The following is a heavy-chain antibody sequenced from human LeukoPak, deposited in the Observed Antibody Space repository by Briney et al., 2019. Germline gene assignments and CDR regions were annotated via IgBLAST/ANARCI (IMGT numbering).Heavy chain of an antibody. Sequence: ASVKVSCKASGYTFTGYYMHWVRQAPGQGLEWMGRINPNSGGTNYAQKFQGRVTMTRDTSISTAYVELSRLRSDDTAVYYCARDRGYGIYYYYYVDVWGKGTTVTVSS. J-gene: IGHJ6*03. CDR3: ARDRGYGIYYYYYVDV. CDR2: INPNSGGT. V-gene: IGHV1-2*06. CDR1: GYTFTGYY. D-gene: IGHD5-18*01.